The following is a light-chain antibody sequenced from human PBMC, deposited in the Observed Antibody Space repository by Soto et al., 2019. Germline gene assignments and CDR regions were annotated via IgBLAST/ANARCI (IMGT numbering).Light chain of an antibody. CDR1: QSVSGN. CDR2: GAS. Sequence: EIVMTQSPATLSVSPGERATLSCRASQSVSGNLAWYQQKPGQAPRLLLYGASTRATGLPARFSGSGSGTEFTLTISSLQSEDFALYYCQQYDHWPFTFGPGTKVDIK. CDR3: QQYDHWPFT. J-gene: IGKJ3*01. V-gene: IGKV3-15*01.